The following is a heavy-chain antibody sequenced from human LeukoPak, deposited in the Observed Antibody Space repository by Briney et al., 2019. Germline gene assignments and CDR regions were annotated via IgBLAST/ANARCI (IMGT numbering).Heavy chain of an antibody. J-gene: IGHJ4*02. CDR3: AKERTGGWPFDY. D-gene: IGHD6-19*01. CDR1: GFTFSSYA. CDR2: ISGSRGTT. Sequence: GRSLRLSCAASGFTFSSYAMSWVSQAPGKGLEWVSGISGSRGTTYYADSVKGRLTISRDNSKNTLYLQMNSLRADDTAVYYCAKERTGGWPFDYWGQGTLVTVSS. V-gene: IGHV3-23*01.